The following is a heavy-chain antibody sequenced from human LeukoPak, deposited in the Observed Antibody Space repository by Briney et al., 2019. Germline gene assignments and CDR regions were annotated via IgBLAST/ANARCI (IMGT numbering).Heavy chain of an antibody. V-gene: IGHV4-59*08. CDR1: GGSITSYH. J-gene: IGHJ4*02. CDR3: ARLPAWVVIVPTAVDY. Sequence: SETLSLTCTVSGGSITSYHWSWIRQSPGKGLEWIAYIHYTGSTNYNPSLKSRVTISVDTSKNQFSLKLSSVTAADTAVYYCARLPAWVVIVPTAVDYWGQGTLVTVSS. D-gene: IGHD2-2*01. CDR2: IHYTGST.